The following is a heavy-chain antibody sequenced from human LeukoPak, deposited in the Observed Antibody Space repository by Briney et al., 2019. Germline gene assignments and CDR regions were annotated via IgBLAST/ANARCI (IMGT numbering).Heavy chain of an antibody. CDR2: ISSSSTYT. V-gene: IGHV3-21*04. Sequence: PGGSLRLSCVGSGFTFTDYGLDWVRQGPGKGLEWVSSISSSSTYTYYAESVKGRFTISRDNGKNSVDLQMSSLRAEDTAVYYCARATYPGFDYWGQGTLVTVSS. D-gene: IGHD2-2*02. J-gene: IGHJ4*02. CDR3: ARATYPGFDY. CDR1: GFTFTDYG.